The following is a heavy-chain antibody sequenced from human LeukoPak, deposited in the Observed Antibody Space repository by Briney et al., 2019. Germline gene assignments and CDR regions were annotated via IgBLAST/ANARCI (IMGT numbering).Heavy chain of an antibody. V-gene: IGHV3-23*01. J-gene: IGHJ4*02. CDR2: ISGSGGST. CDR3: ATCVIPAARSPGYFDY. CDR1: GFTFSSYA. D-gene: IGHD2-2*01. Sequence: PGGSLRLSCAASGFTFSSYAMSWVRQAPGKGLEWVSAISGSGGSTYYADSVKGRFTISRDNSKNTLYLQMNSLRAEDTAVYYCATCVIPAARSPGYFDYWGQGTLVTVSS.